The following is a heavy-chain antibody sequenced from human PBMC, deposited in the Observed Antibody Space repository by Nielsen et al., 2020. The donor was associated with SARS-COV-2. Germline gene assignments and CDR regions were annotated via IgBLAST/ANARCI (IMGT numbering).Heavy chain of an antibody. Sequence: SLKISCAASGFPFDNYAMHWVRRVPGKGLEWVSDISWNSGSIGYADSVKGRFTISRDNAKNSLYLQMNSLRAEDTALYYCASGDAALFDYWGQGTLVTVSS. CDR1: GFPFDNYA. D-gene: IGHD2-15*01. CDR3: ASGDAALFDY. CDR2: ISWNSGSI. J-gene: IGHJ4*02. V-gene: IGHV3-9*01.